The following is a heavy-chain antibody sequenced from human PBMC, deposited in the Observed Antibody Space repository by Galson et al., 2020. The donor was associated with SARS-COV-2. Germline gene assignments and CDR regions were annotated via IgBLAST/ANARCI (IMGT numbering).Heavy chain of an antibody. CDR2: ISSGRSSL. V-gene: IGHV3-21*06. CDR3: AREKAGTMSTKSFDF. CDR1: GFTFSRFN. Sequence: GESLKISCGASGFTFSRFNFNWVRQAPGKGLEWVSSISSGRSSLFYADSVKGRFTISRDDPKNSVYLQMNSLRAEDTAVYYCAREKAGTMSTKSFDFWGPGTLVTVSS. D-gene: IGHD1-1*01. J-gene: IGHJ4*02.